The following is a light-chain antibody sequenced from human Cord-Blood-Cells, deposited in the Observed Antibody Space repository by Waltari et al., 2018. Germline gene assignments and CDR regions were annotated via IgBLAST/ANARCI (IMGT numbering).Light chain of an antibody. J-gene: IGLJ2*01. CDR3: AAWDDSRVV. V-gene: IGLV1-44*01. CDR1: SSNIGSNT. Sequence: HSVLTQPPSASGTPGQRVTIPCSGSSSNIGSNTVNWYQQLPGTAPKLLIYSNNQRPSGVPDRFSGSKSGTSASLAISGLQSEDEADYYCAAWDDSRVVFGGGTKLTVL. CDR2: SNN.